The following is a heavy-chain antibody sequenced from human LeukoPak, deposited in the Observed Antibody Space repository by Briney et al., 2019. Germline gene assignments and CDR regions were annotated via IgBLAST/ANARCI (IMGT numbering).Heavy chain of an antibody. J-gene: IGHJ5*02. D-gene: IGHD3-3*01. CDR2: IIPIFGTA. CDR3: ARDDYRMTGRITIFPAFDP. CDR1: GGTFSSYA. V-gene: IGHV1-69*05. Sequence: SVKVSCKASGGTFSSYAISWVRQAPGQGLEWMGGIIPIFGTANYAQNLQGRVTMTTDASTSTAYMELRSLRSDDTAIYYCARDDYRMTGRITIFPAFDPWGQGTLVTVSS.